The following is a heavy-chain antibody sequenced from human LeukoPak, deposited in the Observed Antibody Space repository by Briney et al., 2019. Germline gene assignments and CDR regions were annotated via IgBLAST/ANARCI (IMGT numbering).Heavy chain of an antibody. J-gene: IGHJ4*02. V-gene: IGHV3-74*01. D-gene: IGHD5/OR15-5a*01. CDR2: INSDGSST. CDR1: GFTFSSYW. CDR3: ARGGYSVYDLGDY. Sequence: GGSLRLSCAASGFTFSSYWMHWVRQAPGKGLVWVSRINSDGSSTSYTDSVKGRFTISRDNAKNTLYLQMNSLRADDTAVYYCARGGYSVYDLGDYWGQGALVTVSS.